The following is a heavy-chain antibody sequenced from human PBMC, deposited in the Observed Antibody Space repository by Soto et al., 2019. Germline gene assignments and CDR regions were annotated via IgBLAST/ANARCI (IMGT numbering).Heavy chain of an antibody. CDR2: VHHSWGS. CDR3: ARQGFGPLHGLVDV. D-gene: IGHD3-10*01. V-gene: IGHV4-59*08. J-gene: IGHJ6*02. CDR1: GGSISSYY. Sequence: QVQLQESGPGLVKPSETLSLSCTVSGGSISSYYWSWFRQSPGKRMEWIGYVHHSWGSSYNPSLLSRVAISLDTSKSQFSLTVTSVTATDTAVYYCARQGFGPLHGLVDVWGQGTTVTVSS.